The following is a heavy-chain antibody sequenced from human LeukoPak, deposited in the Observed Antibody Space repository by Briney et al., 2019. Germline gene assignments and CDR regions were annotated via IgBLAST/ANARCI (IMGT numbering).Heavy chain of an antibody. CDR2: IYYSGST. CDR1: GGSISSYY. D-gene: IGHD6-6*01. V-gene: IGHV4-59*01. J-gene: IGHJ4*02. Sequence: PSETLSLTCTVSGGSISSYYWSWIRQPPGKGLEWIGYIYYSGSTNYNPSLKSRVTISVDTSKNQFSLKLSSVTAEDTAVYYCAREPLQGYAAARPYRSFDYWGQGTLVTVSS. CDR3: AREPLQGYAAARPYRSFDY.